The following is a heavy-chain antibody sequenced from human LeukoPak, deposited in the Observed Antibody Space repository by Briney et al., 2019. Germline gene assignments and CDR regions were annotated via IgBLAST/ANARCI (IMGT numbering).Heavy chain of an antibody. CDR1: GGSISSYY. J-gene: IGHJ5*02. D-gene: IGHD6-13*01. CDR3: ARGSLRVAAAGNLYNWFDP. V-gene: IGHV4-59*01. Sequence: SETLSLTSTVSGGSISSYYWSWIRQPPGKGLEWIGYIYYSGSTNYNPSLKSRVTISVDTSKNQFSLKLSSVTAADTAVYYCARGSLRVAAAGNLYNWFDPWGQVTLVTVSS. CDR2: IYYSGST.